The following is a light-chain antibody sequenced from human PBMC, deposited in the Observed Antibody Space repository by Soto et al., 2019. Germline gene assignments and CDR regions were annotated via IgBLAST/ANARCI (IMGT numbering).Light chain of an antibody. Sequence: QSVLTQPASVSGSPGQSITISCTGTSSDIGGYNYVSWFQQHPGKAPKVMIYEVTNRPSGVPDRFSGSKSGNTASLTISGLQAEDEADFYCCSYGGSFPYVFGTGTKVTVL. CDR3: CSYGGSFPYV. J-gene: IGLJ1*01. CDR1: SSDIGGYNY. V-gene: IGLV2-14*01. CDR2: EVT.